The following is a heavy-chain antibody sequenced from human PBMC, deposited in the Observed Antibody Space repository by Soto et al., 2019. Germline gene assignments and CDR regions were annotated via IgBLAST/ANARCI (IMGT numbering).Heavy chain of an antibody. CDR1: GGSVSSGSYY. V-gene: IGHV4-61*01. CDR3: ARGESSGYYSQPASY. D-gene: IGHD3-22*01. Sequence: QVQLQESGPGLVKPSETLSLTCTVSGGSVSSGSYYWSWIRQPPGKGLEWIGYIYYSGSTNYNPSLKSRVTISVDTSKNQFSLKLSSVTAADTAVYYCARGESSGYYSQPASYWGQGTLVTVSS. CDR2: IYYSGST. J-gene: IGHJ4*02.